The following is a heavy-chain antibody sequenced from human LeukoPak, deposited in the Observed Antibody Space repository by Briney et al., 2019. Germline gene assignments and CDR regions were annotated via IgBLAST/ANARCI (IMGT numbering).Heavy chain of an antibody. CDR1: GFTFGDYT. J-gene: IGHJ4*02. V-gene: IGHV3-49*04. Sequence: GGSLRLSCTASGFTFGDYTMSWVRQAPGKGLEWVGFIRGKAYGGTTEYAASVKGRFTISRDDSKSIASLQMDSLKTEDTAVSYCTRDPGGVYSSSHYFDYWGQGTLVTVSA. CDR3: TRDPGGVYSSSHYFDY. D-gene: IGHD6-6*01. CDR2: IRGKAYGGTT.